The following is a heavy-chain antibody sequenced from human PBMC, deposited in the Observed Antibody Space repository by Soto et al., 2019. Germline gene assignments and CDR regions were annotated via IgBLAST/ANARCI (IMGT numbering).Heavy chain of an antibody. Sequence: QVQLVQSGAEVRKPGASVTVSCKAFGYTFTGYYIHWVRQAPGQGPEWMGWINPNSGGTKYSQKFQGWVNMTRDTSINTAYMELRRLKSDDTAVYFYARAPIYSAGGGYYYSFDMWGQGTMVTVSS. D-gene: IGHD3-22*01. V-gene: IGHV1-2*04. J-gene: IGHJ3*02. CDR3: ARAPIYSAGGGYYYSFDM. CDR2: INPNSGGT. CDR1: GYTFTGYY.